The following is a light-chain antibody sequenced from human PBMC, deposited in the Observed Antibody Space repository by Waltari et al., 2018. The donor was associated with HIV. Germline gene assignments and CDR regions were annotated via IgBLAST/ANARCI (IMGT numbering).Light chain of an antibody. V-gene: IGLV2-23*02. CDR3: CSYAGATNWV. Sequence: QSALTQPASVSGSPGPSITLSCPGSHRDVWKSSPVSWYQHHPGKAPKVLISEVTERPSGVSNRFSGSKSGNTASLTISGLQAEDEADYYCCSYAGATNWVFGTGTKVTVL. J-gene: IGLJ1*01. CDR2: EVT. CDR1: HRDVWKSSP.